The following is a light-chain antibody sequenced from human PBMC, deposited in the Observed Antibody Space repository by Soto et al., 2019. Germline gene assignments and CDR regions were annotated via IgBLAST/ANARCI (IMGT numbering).Light chain of an antibody. CDR1: QSVSSSF. CDR2: GAS. CDR3: QQYGSSPWT. J-gene: IGKJ1*01. V-gene: IGKV3-20*01. Sequence: EIVLTQSPGTLSLSPGERATLSCRASQSVSSSFLAWYQQKPGQAPRLLIYGASSRATGIPDRFSGSGSGTDFTLTISGLEPEDFAVYYCQQYGSSPWTFAQGTNVEIK.